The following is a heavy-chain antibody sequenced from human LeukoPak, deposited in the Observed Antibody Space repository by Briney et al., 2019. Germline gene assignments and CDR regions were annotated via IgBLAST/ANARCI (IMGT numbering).Heavy chain of an antibody. J-gene: IGHJ4*02. CDR2: ISYHGSNK. D-gene: IGHD2-2*01. CDR3: AKNTHAYAEIFDY. Sequence: GGSLRLSCAASEFTFSSYAMHWVRQAPGKGLGWVAFISYHGSNKYYADSVKGRFTISRDNSKNTLFLQMNSLRAEDTAVYYCAKNTHAYAEIFDYWGQGTLVTVSS. V-gene: IGHV3-30*18. CDR1: EFTFSSYA.